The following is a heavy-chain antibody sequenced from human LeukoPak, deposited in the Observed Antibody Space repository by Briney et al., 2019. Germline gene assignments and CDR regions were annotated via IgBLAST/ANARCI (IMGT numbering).Heavy chain of an antibody. Sequence: SETLSLTCAVYGGSFSGYYWSWIRHPPGKGLEWIGEINHSGSTNYNPSLKSRVTISVDTSKNQFSLKLSSVTAADTAVYYCARGQGYYDFWSGYYHDAFDIWGQGTMVTVSS. CDR1: GGSFSGYY. CDR2: INHSGST. CDR3: ARGQGYYDFWSGYYHDAFDI. V-gene: IGHV4-34*01. J-gene: IGHJ3*02. D-gene: IGHD3-3*01.